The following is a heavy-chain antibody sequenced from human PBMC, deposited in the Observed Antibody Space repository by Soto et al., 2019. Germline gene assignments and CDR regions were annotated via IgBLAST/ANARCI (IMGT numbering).Heavy chain of an antibody. CDR3: ARDYSNPRGRFDP. V-gene: IGHV3-7*01. CDR2: IEQDGTEK. D-gene: IGHD4-4*01. Sequence: EVQLVESGGGLVQPGGSLRLSCAASGFTFSSYWMSWVRQAPGKGLEWVANIEQDGTEKYYVDSVKGRFTISRDNAKNSLYLQMNSLRAEDTAIYYCARDYSNPRGRFDPWGQGTLVTVSS. CDR1: GFTFSSYW. J-gene: IGHJ5*02.